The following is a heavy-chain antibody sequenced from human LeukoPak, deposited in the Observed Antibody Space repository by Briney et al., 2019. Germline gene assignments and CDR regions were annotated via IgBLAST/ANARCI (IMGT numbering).Heavy chain of an antibody. CDR3: ARTPGERYCSGGSRYFHYYYMDV. J-gene: IGHJ6*03. V-gene: IGHV4-39*07. Sequence: SETLSLTCTVSGGSISSSSYYWGWIRQPPGKGLEWIGSIYYSGSTYYNPSLKSRVTISVDTSKNQFSLKLSSVTAADTAVYYCARTPGERYCSGGSRYFHYYYMDVWGKGTTVTVS. CDR2: IYYSGST. D-gene: IGHD2-15*01. CDR1: GGSISSSSYY.